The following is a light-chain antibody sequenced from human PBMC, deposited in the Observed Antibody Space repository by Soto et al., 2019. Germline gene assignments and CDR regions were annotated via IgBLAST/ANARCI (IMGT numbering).Light chain of an antibody. V-gene: IGKV3-20*01. CDR3: QQYGSSHGT. J-gene: IGKJ1*01. CDR1: QSVPDTY. CDR2: DIS. Sequence: EIGLTQSPCSLSLSPGERCTLSCRASQSVPDTYFAWYQQKPGQAPSLLIYDISTRATGIPDRFSGSGSGTDFAFTIIRVETEDSAMYFCQQYGSSHGTFGQGTKVEV.